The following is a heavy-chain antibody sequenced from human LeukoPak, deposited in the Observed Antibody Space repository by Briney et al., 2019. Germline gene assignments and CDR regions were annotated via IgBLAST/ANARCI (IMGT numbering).Heavy chain of an antibody. J-gene: IGHJ4*02. D-gene: IGHD3-22*01. CDR2: IYHSGST. V-gene: IGHV4-38-2*02. CDR3: ARGSDYYDTSGYYFPSFVSY. Sequence: SETLSLTCTVSGYSISSGYYWGWIRQPPGKGLEWIGSIYHSGSTYYNPSLKSRVTISADTSKNQFSLNLNSVTAADTAVYYCARGSDYYDTSGYYFPSFVSYWGQGTLVTVSS. CDR1: GYSISSGYY.